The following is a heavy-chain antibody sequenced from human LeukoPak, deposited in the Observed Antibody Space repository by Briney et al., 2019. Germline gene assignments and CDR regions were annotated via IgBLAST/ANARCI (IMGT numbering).Heavy chain of an antibody. V-gene: IGHV1-18*01. Sequence: ASVKVSCKASGYTFTSYGISWVRQAPGQGLEWMGWISAYNGNTNYAQKLQGRVTMTTDTSTSTAYMELRSLRSDDTAVYYCAWQPHYDILTGYYPGSLKRYYYYGMDVWGQGTTVTVSS. J-gene: IGHJ6*02. CDR2: ISAYNGNT. CDR3: AWQPHYDILTGYYPGSLKRYYYYGMDV. D-gene: IGHD3-9*01. CDR1: GYTFTSYG.